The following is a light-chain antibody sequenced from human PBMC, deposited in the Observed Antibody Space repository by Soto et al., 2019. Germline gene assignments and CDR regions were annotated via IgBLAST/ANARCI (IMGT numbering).Light chain of an antibody. CDR3: QQYGHCPPYT. Sequence: EIVMTQSPATLSVSPGERVTLSCRASQSVSRKLAWYQQKPGQAPRLLIYGTTTRATGIPARFSGSGSGTEFTLTISGLQSEYFGIYYFQQYGHCPPYTFGRGPTLETK. CDR1: QSVSRK. J-gene: IGKJ2*01. V-gene: IGKV3-15*01. CDR2: GTT.